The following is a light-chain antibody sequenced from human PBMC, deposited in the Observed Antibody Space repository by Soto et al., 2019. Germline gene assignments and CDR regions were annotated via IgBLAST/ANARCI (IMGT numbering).Light chain of an antibody. CDR3: QQYYGTPWT. J-gene: IGKJ1*01. CDR2: WAS. Sequence: DIVMTQSPDSLAVSLGERATINCKSSQNLLYSSNNKNYLAWYQQKPGQPPKLLIHWASTRESGVPDRFSGSGSGTDFNLTISSLQAEDVGIYYCQQYYGTPWTFGQGTKVEIK. CDR1: QNLLYSSNNKNY. V-gene: IGKV4-1*01.